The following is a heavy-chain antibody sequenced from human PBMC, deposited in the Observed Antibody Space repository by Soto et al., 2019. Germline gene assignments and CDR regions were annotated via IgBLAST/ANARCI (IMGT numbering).Heavy chain of an antibody. CDR2: ISAYNGNT. Sequence: QVQLVQSGAEVKKPGASVKVSCKASGYTFTSYGISWVRQAPGQGLEWMGWISAYNGNTNYAQKLQGRVTMTTDTSTSTAYMELRSLRCDDAAVYYCARDHGMITFGGGIVIGGAYYYYGMDVGGQGTTVTVSS. D-gene: IGHD3-16*02. J-gene: IGHJ6*02. V-gene: IGHV1-18*01. CDR1: GYTFTSYG. CDR3: ARDHGMITFGGGIVIGGAYYYYGMDV.